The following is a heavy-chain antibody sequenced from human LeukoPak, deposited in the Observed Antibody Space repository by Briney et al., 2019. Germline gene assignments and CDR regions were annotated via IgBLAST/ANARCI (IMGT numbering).Heavy chain of an antibody. CDR1: GGSISSYY. J-gene: IGHJ4*02. V-gene: IGHV4-59*01. CDR2: IYYSGST. D-gene: IGHD6-6*01. Sequence: SATLSLTCTVSGGSISSYYWSWIRQPPGKGLEWIGYIYYSGSTNYNPSLKSRVTISVDTSKNQFSLKLSSVTAADTAVYYCARVDPDSSSTLEVFDYWGQGTLVTVSS. CDR3: ARVDPDSSSTLEVFDY.